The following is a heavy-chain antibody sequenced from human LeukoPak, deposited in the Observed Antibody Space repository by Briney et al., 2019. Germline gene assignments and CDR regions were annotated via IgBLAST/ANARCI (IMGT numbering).Heavy chain of an antibody. V-gene: IGHV4-38-2*01. D-gene: IGHD3-3*01. J-gene: IGHJ4*02. CDR1: GYSISSGYY. CDR3: ARAQAFSDY. Sequence: ASETLSLTCAVSGYSISSGYYWGWIRQPPGKGLEWIGSIYHSGSTYYNPSLKSRVTISVDTSKNQFSLKLSSVTAADTAVYYCARAQAFSDYWGQGTLVTVSS. CDR2: IYHSGST.